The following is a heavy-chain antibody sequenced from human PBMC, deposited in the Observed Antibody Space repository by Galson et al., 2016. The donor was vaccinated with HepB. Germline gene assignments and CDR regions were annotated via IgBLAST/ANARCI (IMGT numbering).Heavy chain of an antibody. Sequence: SVKVSCKASGYTFRSYGISWVRQGPGQGLEWMGWISAYNGNTKNAQKFQGRVTMTTDTSTSTAYMELRSLRSDDTAVYYCARDKARSAWDFDYWGQGTLVAVSS. CDR1: GYTFRSYG. D-gene: IGHD1-26*01. CDR2: ISAYNGNT. J-gene: IGHJ4*02. V-gene: IGHV1-18*01. CDR3: ARDKARSAWDFDY.